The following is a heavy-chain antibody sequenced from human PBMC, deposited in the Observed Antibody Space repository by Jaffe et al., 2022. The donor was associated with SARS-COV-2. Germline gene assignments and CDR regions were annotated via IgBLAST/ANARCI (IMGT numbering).Heavy chain of an antibody. Sequence: EVQLVESGGVVVQPGGSLRLSCAASGFTFDDYAMHWVRQAPGKGLEWVSLISWDGGSTYYADSVKGRFTISRDNSKNSLYLQMNSLRAEDTALYYCAKDAYNCSGGSCPPGDYYYYYMDVWGKGTTVTVSS. CDR2: ISWDGGST. CDR3: AKDAYNCSGGSCPPGDYYYYYMDV. J-gene: IGHJ6*03. D-gene: IGHD2-15*01. CDR1: GFTFDDYA. V-gene: IGHV3-43D*03.